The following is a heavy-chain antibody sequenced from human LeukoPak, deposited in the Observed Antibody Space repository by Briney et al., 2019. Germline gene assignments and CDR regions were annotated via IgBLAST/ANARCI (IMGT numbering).Heavy chain of an antibody. CDR1: GGSMSSGDYY. CDR2: MYYSGST. J-gene: IGHJ5*02. CDR3: ARPYYYDSRIDP. Sequence: PSQTLSLTCTVSGGSMSSGDYYWSWIRQPPGKGLEWIAYMYYSGSTYYNPSLKSRVTMSADTSKNQLSLKLSSVTAADTAEYYCARPYYYDSRIDPWGQGILVTVSS. V-gene: IGHV4-30-4*01. D-gene: IGHD3-22*01.